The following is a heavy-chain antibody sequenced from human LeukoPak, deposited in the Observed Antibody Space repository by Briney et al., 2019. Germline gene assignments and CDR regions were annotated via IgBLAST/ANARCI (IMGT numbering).Heavy chain of an antibody. Sequence: ASVKVSCQTSGYTFTSYDINGVGQATGQGVEWMGGMDGSSGKTAYAHKFLGRVTITRNTSISTTYMELSSLTSEDTAVYYCARLYYYASSGYDALDIWGQGTMVTVSS. CDR3: ARLYYYASSGYDALDI. CDR2: MDGSSGKT. D-gene: IGHD3-22*01. CDR1: GYTFTSYD. J-gene: IGHJ3*02. V-gene: IGHV1-8*01.